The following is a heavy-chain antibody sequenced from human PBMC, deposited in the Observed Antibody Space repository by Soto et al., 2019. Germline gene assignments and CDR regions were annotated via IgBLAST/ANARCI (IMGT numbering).Heavy chain of an antibody. D-gene: IGHD6-6*01. Sequence: GGSLRLSCAASGFTFSSYAMSWVRQAPGKGLEWVSAISGSGGSTYYADSVKGRFTISRDNSKNTLYLQMNSLRAEDTAVYYCAKGIAARLDVGDYYYYGMDVWGQGTTVTVSS. J-gene: IGHJ6*02. V-gene: IGHV3-23*01. CDR1: GFTFSSYA. CDR3: AKGIAARLDVGDYYYYGMDV. CDR2: ISGSGGST.